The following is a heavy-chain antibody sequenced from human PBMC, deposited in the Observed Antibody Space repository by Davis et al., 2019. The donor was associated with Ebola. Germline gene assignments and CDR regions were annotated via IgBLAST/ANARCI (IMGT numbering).Heavy chain of an antibody. J-gene: IGHJ4*02. CDR1: GFTFSNSA. CDR2: IVVGNVNT. V-gene: IGHV1-58*02. Sequence: SVKASCKASGFTFSNSAMQWVRQARGQRPEWIGSIVVGNVNTNYAQKFQGRVTMTRDTSTSTVYMELSSLRSEDTAVYYCASSTSRANFDYWGQGTLVTVSS. CDR3: ASSTSRANFDY. D-gene: IGHD2-2*01.